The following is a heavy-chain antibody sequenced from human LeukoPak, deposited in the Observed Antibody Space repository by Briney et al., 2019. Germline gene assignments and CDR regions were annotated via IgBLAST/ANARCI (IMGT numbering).Heavy chain of an antibody. CDR3: ARDGYNYYYGMDV. CDR1: GGSFSGYY. Sequence: SETLSLTCAVYGGSFSGYYWSWIRQPPGKGLEWIGEINHSGSTNYNPSLKSRVTISVDTSKNQFSLKLSSVTAADTAVYYCARDGYNYYYGMDVWGQGTTVTVSS. D-gene: IGHD5-24*01. J-gene: IGHJ6*02. V-gene: IGHV4-34*01. CDR2: INHSGST.